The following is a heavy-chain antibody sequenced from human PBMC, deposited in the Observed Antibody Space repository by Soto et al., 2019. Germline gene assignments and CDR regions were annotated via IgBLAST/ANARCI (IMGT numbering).Heavy chain of an antibody. Sequence: QVQLQESGPGLVKPSGTLSLTCAVSGGSISSSNWWSWVRQPPGKGLEWIGEIYHSGSTNYNPSRESRVXXXVXXAKNQFSLKLSSVTAADTAVYYCARVAVAGTRVDYWGQGTLVTVSS. CDR1: GGSISSSNW. CDR2: IYHSGST. V-gene: IGHV4-4*02. D-gene: IGHD6-19*01. CDR3: ARVAVAGTRVDY. J-gene: IGHJ4*02.